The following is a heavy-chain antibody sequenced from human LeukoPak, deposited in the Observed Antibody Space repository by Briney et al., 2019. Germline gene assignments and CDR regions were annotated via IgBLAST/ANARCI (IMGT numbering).Heavy chain of an antibody. Sequence: GGSLRLSCAVSGFTFSNYWIYWVRHTPGEGLVWVSHINTDGSSTNYADSVKGRFTISRDNAKNTLYLQMNSLRAEDTAVYYCTRKYAGWFDYWGQGTLVTVSS. CDR3: TRKYAGWFDY. V-gene: IGHV3-74*01. CDR1: GFTFSNYW. D-gene: IGHD6-19*01. J-gene: IGHJ4*02. CDR2: INTDGSST.